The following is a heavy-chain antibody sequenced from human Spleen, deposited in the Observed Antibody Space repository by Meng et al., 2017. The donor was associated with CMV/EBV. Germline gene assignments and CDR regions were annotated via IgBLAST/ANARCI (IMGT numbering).Heavy chain of an antibody. Sequence: GGSLRLSCAASGFTFSSYSMNWVRQAPGKGLEWVSSISSSSSYIYYADSVKGRFTISRDNAKNSLYLQMNSLRAEDTAVYYCAKDHVGVQGYFDYWGQGTLVTVSS. D-gene: IGHD2-21*01. V-gene: IGHV3-21*01. J-gene: IGHJ4*02. CDR1: GFTFSSYS. CDR2: ISSSSSYI. CDR3: AKDHVGVQGYFDY.